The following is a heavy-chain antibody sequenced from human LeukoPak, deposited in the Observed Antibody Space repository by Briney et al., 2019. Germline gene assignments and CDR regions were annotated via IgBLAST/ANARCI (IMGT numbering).Heavy chain of an antibody. J-gene: IGHJ3*02. CDR1: GYTFTSYW. V-gene: IGHV5-51*01. Sequence: GESLKISCQGSGYTFTSYWIAWVRQMPGEGLEWMGIIYPGDSDTRYSPSFQGQATISAVKSISTAFLQWSSLKASDSAMYYCASLRSYSDAFDIWGQGTMVTVSS. D-gene: IGHD2-21*01. CDR2: IYPGDSDT. CDR3: ASLRSYSDAFDI.